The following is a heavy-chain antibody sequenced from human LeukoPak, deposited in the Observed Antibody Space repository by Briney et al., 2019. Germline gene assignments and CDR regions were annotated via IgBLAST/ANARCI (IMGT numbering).Heavy chain of an antibody. CDR2: ISYDGSNK. V-gene: IGHV3-30*04. D-gene: IGHD6-19*01. Sequence: RSGGSLRLSCAASGFTFSSCAMHWVRQAPGKGLKWVALISYDGSNKYYADSVKGRFTVSRDNSKNTLYLQMNSLRVEDTAVYYCASEYREDHSGSQYFQHWGQGTLVTVSS. CDR1: GFTFSSCA. J-gene: IGHJ1*01. CDR3: ASEYREDHSGSQYFQH.